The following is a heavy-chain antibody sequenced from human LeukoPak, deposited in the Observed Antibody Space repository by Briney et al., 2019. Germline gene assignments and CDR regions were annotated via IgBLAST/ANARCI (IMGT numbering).Heavy chain of an antibody. Sequence: ASVKVSCKASGYTFTAYYMHWVRQAPGQGLEWIGWINPNSGGTNYAHKFQGRVTMTRDTSISTAYMELSSLRSDDTAVYYCARTLDSAMVSFMGYWGQGTLVTVTS. D-gene: IGHD5-18*01. CDR3: ARTLDSAMVSFMGY. V-gene: IGHV1-2*02. CDR2: INPNSGGT. CDR1: GYTFTAYY. J-gene: IGHJ4*02.